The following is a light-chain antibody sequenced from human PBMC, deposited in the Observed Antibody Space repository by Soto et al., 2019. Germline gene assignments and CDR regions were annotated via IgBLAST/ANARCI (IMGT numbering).Light chain of an antibody. CDR3: QQYNNWPQIT. CDR2: GAS. CDR1: QSVSSN. Sequence: EIVMTQSPATLSVSPGERATLSCRASQSVSSNLAWYQQTPGQAPRLLIYGASTRATGIPARFSGSGSGTEFTLTISSLQSEDFAVYDCQQYNNWPQITLGPGTKVDIK. J-gene: IGKJ3*01. V-gene: IGKV3-15*01.